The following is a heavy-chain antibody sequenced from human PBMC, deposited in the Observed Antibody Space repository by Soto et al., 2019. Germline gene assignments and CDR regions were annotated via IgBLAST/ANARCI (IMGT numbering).Heavy chain of an antibody. J-gene: IGHJ4*02. CDR1: GGSISSRSFY. CDR2: IYYSGST. CDR3: ASRSSYCRHTTCDEDYIDY. V-gene: IGHV4-39*01. D-gene: IGHD2-2*01. Sequence: QLQLQESGPGLVKPSETLSLTCTVSGGSISSRSFYWGWIRQPPGMGLEWIGSIYYSGSTDYDPSLKSRLSISVDTSKNQFSLRLSSVTAADTAVYYCASRSSYCRHTTCDEDYIDYWGQGIRVTVSS.